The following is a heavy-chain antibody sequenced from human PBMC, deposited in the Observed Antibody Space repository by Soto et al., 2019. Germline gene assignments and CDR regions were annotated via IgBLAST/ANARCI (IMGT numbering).Heavy chain of an antibody. CDR2: ISGSGGST. V-gene: IGHV3-23*01. D-gene: IGHD5-18*01. CDR1: GFTFSSYA. J-gene: IGHJ4*02. Sequence: EVPLLESGGGLVQPGGSLRLSCAASGFTFSSYAMSWVRQAPGKGLEWVSAISGSGGSTYYADSVKGQFTISRDNSKNPLYLQMNSLRAEDTAVYYCAKDDGGGYSDGYVGVTAMHYWVQGTLVTVS. CDR3: AKDDGGGYSDGYVGVTAMHY.